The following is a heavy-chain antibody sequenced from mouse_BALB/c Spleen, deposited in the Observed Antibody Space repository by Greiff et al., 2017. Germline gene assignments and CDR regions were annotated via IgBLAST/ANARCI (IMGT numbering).Heavy chain of an antibody. J-gene: IGHJ4*01. V-gene: IGHV1-69*02. D-gene: IGHD1-2*01. CDR2: IYPSDSYT. Sequence: VQLQQSGAELVRPGASVKLSCKASGYTFTSYWINWVKQRPGQGLEWIGNIYPSDSYTNYNQKFKDKATLTVDKSSSTAYMQLSSPTSEDSAVYYCTRDTTARALLAMDYWGQGTSVTVSS. CDR3: TRDTTARALLAMDY. CDR1: GYTFTSYW.